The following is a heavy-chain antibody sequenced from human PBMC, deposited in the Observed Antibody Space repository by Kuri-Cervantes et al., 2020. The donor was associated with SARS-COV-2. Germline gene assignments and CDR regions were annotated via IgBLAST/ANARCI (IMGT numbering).Heavy chain of an antibody. V-gene: IGHV1-46*01. CDR3: AGPSVRGDAEYFQH. CDR1: GYTLTELS. Sequence: ASVKVSCKVSGYTLTELSMHWVRQAPGQGLEWMGIINPSGGSTSYAQKFQGRVTMTRDTSTSTVYMELSSLRSEDTAVYYCAGPSVRGDAEYFQHWGQGTLVTVSS. CDR2: INPSGGST. J-gene: IGHJ1*01. D-gene: IGHD3-10*02.